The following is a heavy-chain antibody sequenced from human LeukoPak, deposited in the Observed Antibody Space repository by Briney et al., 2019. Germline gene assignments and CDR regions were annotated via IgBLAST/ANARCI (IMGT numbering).Heavy chain of an antibody. CDR1: GFTFDDYA. V-gene: IGHV3-9*01. D-gene: IGHD3-22*01. CDR3: ARDQDYYDSSGPFDY. CDR2: ITWNSDNI. Sequence: GGSLRLSCAASGFTFDDYAMHWVRQAPGKGLEWVSGITWNSDNIEYADSVKGRFTISRDNAKNSLYLQMNSLRAEDTAVYYCARDQDYYDSSGPFDYWGQGTLVTVSS. J-gene: IGHJ4*02.